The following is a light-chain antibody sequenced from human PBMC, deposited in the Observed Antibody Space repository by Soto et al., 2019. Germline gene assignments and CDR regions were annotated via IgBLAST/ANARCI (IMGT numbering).Light chain of an antibody. CDR1: QSVSSN. CDR3: QQYNNWPRT. CDR2: GAS. J-gene: IGKJ1*01. V-gene: IGKV3-15*01. Sequence: EIVMPQSPATLSVSPGERATLSCRATQSVSSNLAWYQQKPGQAPRLLIYGASTSATGIPARCSGSGSGTEFTLTISSLQSEDFAVYYCQQYNNWPRTFGQGTKVESK.